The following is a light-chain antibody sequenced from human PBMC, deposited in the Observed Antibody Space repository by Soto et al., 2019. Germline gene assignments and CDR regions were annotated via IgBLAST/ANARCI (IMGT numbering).Light chain of an antibody. V-gene: IGKV3-15*01. Sequence: EIVMTQSPATLSVSPWERATLSCRASQSVSSNLARFQQKPGQAPRLLIYGASTRDTGIPARFSGSGSGTEFTLTISSLQSEDFAVYHCQQYNKWPPTFGQGTKVDIK. CDR1: QSVSSN. CDR3: QQYNKWPPT. CDR2: GAS. J-gene: IGKJ1*01.